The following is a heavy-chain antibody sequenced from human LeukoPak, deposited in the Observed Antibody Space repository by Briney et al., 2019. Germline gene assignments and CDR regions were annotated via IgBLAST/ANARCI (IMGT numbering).Heavy chain of an antibody. Sequence: GGSLRLSCAASGFTFSSYDMHWVRHATGKGLEWVSAIGTAGDTYYADSVKGRFTISRDNSKNTLYLQMNSLRAEDTAVYYCAKKKGLRLTGYFDYWGQGTLVTVSS. CDR3: AKKKGLRLTGYFDY. CDR1: GFTFSSYD. D-gene: IGHD3-3*01. CDR2: IGTAGDT. V-gene: IGHV3-13*01. J-gene: IGHJ4*02.